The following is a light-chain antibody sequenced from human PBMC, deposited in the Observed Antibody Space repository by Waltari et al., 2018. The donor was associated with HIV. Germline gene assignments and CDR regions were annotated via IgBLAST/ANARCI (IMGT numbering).Light chain of an antibody. CDR1: SNDLGGSHF. J-gene: IGLJ2*01. CDR3: SSYTSSNTLI. Sequence: QSALTQPASVSGSPGQSITLSCTGTSNDLGGSHFVPWYQHHPGKAPKLMISEVSKRPSGVSDRFAGSKSGNTASLTISGLQAEDEADYYCSSYTSSNTLIFGGGTRLTVL. V-gene: IGLV2-14*01. CDR2: EVS.